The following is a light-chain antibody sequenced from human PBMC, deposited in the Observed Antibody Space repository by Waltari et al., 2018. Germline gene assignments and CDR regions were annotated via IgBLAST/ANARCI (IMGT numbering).Light chain of an antibody. CDR2: GAS. Sequence: EIVLTQSPGTLSLSPGERATLSCRVSQTVTTTYLAWYQQKPGQAPTLRTYGASSRATGIPYRFSGSGSGTDFSLTISSLEPEDFAVYYGQQYDISPLTFGGGTKVESK. CDR1: QTVTTTY. J-gene: IGKJ4*01. CDR3: QQYDISPLT. V-gene: IGKV3-20*01.